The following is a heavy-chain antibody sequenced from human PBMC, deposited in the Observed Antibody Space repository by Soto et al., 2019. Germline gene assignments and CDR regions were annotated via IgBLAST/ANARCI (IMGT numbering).Heavy chain of an antibody. CDR3: ARDQGYSSSGGYYYGMDV. V-gene: IGHV4-59*01. Sequence: PSETLSLTCTVSGGSISSYYWSWIRQPPVKVLEWIGYIYYSGSTNYNPSLKSRVTISVDTSKNQFSLKLSSVTSAGTAVYFCARDQGYSSSGGYYYGMDVWGQGTTVTVSS. CDR1: GGSISSYY. D-gene: IGHD6-13*01. J-gene: IGHJ6*02. CDR2: IYYSGST.